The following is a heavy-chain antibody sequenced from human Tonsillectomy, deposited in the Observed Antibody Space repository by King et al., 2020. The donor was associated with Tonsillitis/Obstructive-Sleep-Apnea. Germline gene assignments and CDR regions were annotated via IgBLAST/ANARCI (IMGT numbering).Heavy chain of an antibody. Sequence: VQLVESGGGLVQPGGSLRLSCAASGFTFSSYEMNWVRQAPGTGLEWVSYISSSGSTIYYADSVKGRFTISRDNAKNSQYLQMNSLRAEDTAGYYCARDGAYGSVPFYYWGQGTLVTVSS. CDR1: GFTFSSYE. CDR2: ISSSGSTI. CDR3: ARDGAYGSVPFYY. V-gene: IGHV3-48*03. D-gene: IGHD3-10*01. J-gene: IGHJ4*02.